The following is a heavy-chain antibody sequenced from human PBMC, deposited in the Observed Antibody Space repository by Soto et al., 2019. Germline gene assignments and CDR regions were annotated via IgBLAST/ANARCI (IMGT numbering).Heavy chain of an antibody. V-gene: IGHV1-3*01. Sequence: ASVKVSCKASGYTFTSYAMHWVRQAPGQRLEWMGWINAGNGNTKYSQKFQGRVTITRDTSASRAYMELSSLRSEDTAVYYCARDLSGSYFDYWGQGTLVTVSS. CDR1: GYTFTSYA. J-gene: IGHJ4*02. CDR3: ARDLSGSYFDY. D-gene: IGHD1-26*01. CDR2: INAGNGNT.